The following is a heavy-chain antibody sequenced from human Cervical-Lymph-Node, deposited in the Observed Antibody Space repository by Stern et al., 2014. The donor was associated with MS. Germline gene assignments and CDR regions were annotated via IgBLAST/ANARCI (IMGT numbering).Heavy chain of an antibody. CDR2: ILPDGSNE. CDR3: ARHMAAAGTTLPDF. CDR1: GFAFKNFG. J-gene: IGHJ4*02. V-gene: IGHV3-33*01. D-gene: IGHD6-13*01. Sequence: VQLVESGGGVVQPGRSLRLSCVASGFAFKNFGMHWVRQAPGKGLEWLSAILPDGSNEYYADSLKGRFTISRDNYKNTLYLQMDTLRPDDTDVYYCARHMAAAGTTLPDFWGQGTLVTVSS.